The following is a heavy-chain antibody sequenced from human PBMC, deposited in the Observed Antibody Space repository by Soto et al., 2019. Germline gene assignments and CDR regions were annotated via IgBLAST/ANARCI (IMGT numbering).Heavy chain of an antibody. CDR3: ALAYCRDNSCRRGVDF. D-gene: IGHD2-15*01. V-gene: IGHV1-69*02. CDR1: GGTFNTYT. Sequence: QVQVVQSGAEVKKPESSVKVSCKPSGGTFNTYTVNWVRLAPGHGLEWMGRFIPILDMANYAQKFQDRVTITADRSTLTAYMVLKRLTSDDTAVYYCALAYCRDNSCRRGVDFWGPGTRVTVSS. CDR2: FIPILDMA. J-gene: IGHJ4*02.